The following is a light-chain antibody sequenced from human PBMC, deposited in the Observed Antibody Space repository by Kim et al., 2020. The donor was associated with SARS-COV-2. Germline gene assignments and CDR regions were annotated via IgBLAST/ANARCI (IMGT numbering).Light chain of an antibody. Sequence: RATINCKSSQSVLYSSNNKNYLAWYQQKPGQPPRLLIYWASTRESGVPDRFSGSGSGTDFTLTISGLQAEDVAVYHCQQYYSIPTFGQGTKVDIK. CDR3: QQYYSIPT. CDR2: WAS. CDR1: QSVLYSSNNKNY. J-gene: IGKJ1*01. V-gene: IGKV4-1*01.